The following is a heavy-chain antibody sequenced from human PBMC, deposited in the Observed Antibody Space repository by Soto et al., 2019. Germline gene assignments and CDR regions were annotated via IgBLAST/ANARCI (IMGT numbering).Heavy chain of an antibody. CDR2: IDPSDSYT. CDR3: ARTAAAGKYYYGVDV. Sequence: GESLKISCKGSGYSFTSYWISWVRQMPGKGLERMGRIDPSDSYTNYSPSFQGQVTISADKSISTAYLQWSSLKASDTAMYYCARTAAAGKYYYGVDVWGQGTTVTVSS. CDR1: GYSFTSYW. V-gene: IGHV5-10-1*04. J-gene: IGHJ6*02. D-gene: IGHD6-13*01.